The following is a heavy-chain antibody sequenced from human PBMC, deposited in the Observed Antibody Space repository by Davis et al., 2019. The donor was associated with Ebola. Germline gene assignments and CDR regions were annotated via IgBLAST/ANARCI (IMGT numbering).Heavy chain of an antibody. J-gene: IGHJ4*02. Sequence: PSETLSLTCTVSGGSISSSSYYWGWIRQPPGKGLEWIGSIYYSGSTYYNPSLKSRVTISVDTSKNQFSLKLSSVTAADTAVYYCARQFPQMVQGVIRTRDYFDYWGQGTLVTVSS. V-gene: IGHV4-39*01. CDR3: ARQFPQMVQGVIRTRDYFDY. CDR2: IYYSGST. CDR1: GGSISSSSYY. D-gene: IGHD3-10*01.